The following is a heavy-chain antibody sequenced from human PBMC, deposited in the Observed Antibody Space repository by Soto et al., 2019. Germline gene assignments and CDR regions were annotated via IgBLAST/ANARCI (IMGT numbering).Heavy chain of an antibody. D-gene: IGHD6-19*01. Sequence: GASVKVSCKASGYTFTSYDINWVRQATGQGLEWMGWMNPNSGNTDYAQKFQGRVTMTRNTSISTAYMELGSLRSEDTAVYYCARDYSSGYGMDVWGQGTTVTVSS. CDR3: ARDYSSGYGMDV. J-gene: IGHJ6*02. CDR1: GYTFTSYD. CDR2: MNPNSGNT. V-gene: IGHV1-8*01.